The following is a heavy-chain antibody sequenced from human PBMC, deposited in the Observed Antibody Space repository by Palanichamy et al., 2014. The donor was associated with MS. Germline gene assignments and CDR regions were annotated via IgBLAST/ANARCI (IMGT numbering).Heavy chain of an antibody. CDR1: GGSISSYY. Sequence: QVQLQESGPGLVKPSETLSLTCTVSGGSISSYYWSWIRQPPGKGLEWIGYIYYSGSTNYNPSLKSRVTISVDTSKNQFSLKLSSVTAADTAVYYCARVGGYCSGGSCYGWGWFDPWGQGTLVTVSS. J-gene: IGHJ5*02. D-gene: IGHD2-15*01. CDR2: IYYSGST. CDR3: ARVGGYCSGGSCYGWGWFDP. V-gene: IGHV4-59*01.